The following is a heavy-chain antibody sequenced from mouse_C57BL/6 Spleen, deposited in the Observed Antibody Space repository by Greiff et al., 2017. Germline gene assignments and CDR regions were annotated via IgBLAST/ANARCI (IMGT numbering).Heavy chain of an antibody. CDR1: GFTFSDYG. CDR3: ARGWAAQVPWFAY. Sequence: EVKLMESGGGLVKPGGSLKLSCAASGFTFSDYGMHWVRQAPEKGLEWVAYISSGSSTIYYADTVKGRFTISRDNAKNTLFLHMTSLKSEDTAMYYCARGWAAQVPWFAYWGQGTLVTVSA. D-gene: IGHD3-2*02. J-gene: IGHJ3*01. CDR2: ISSGSSTI. V-gene: IGHV5-17*01.